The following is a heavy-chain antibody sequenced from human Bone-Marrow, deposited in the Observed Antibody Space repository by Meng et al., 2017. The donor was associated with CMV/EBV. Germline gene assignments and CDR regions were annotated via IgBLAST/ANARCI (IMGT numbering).Heavy chain of an antibody. D-gene: IGHD5-12*01. Sequence: GESLKLSCAASGFTFSSYSMNWVRQAPGKGLEWVSSISSSSSYIYYADSVKGRFTISRDNAKNSLYLQMNSLRAEDTAVYYCARDIASGYDYYYYGMDVWGQGTTVTVSS. J-gene: IGHJ6*02. CDR2: ISSSSSYI. CDR3: ARDIASGYDYYYYGMDV. CDR1: GFTFSSYS. V-gene: IGHV3-21*01.